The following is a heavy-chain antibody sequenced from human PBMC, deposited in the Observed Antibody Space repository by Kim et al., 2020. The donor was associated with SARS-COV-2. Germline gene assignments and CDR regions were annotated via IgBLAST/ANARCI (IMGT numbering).Heavy chain of an antibody. Sequence: GGSLRLSCAASGFTFSSYAMHWVRQAPGKGLEWVAVISYDGSNKYYVDSVKGRFTISRDNSKNTLYLQMNRLRAEDTAVYYCAGSDYGDLHHFDYWGQGTLVTVSS. J-gene: IGHJ4*02. CDR3: AGSDYGDLHHFDY. CDR2: ISYDGSNK. V-gene: IGHV3-30*04. CDR1: GFTFSSYA. D-gene: IGHD4-17*01.